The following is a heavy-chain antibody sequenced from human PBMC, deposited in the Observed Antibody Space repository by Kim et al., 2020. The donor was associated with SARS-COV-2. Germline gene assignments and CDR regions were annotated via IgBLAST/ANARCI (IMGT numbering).Heavy chain of an antibody. CDR2: IYHSGST. D-gene: IGHD1-26*01. J-gene: IGHJ4*02. CDR3: ARKWELPRD. CDR1: GYSISSGYY. Sequence: SETLSLTCTVSGYSISSGYYWGWIRQPPGKGLEWIGSIYHSGSTYYNPSLKSRVTISVDTSKNQFSLKLSSVTAADTAVYYCARKWELPRDWGQGTLVTVSS. V-gene: IGHV4-38-2*02.